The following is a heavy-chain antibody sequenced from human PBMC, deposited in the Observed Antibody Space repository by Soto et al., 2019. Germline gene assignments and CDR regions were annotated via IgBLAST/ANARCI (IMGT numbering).Heavy chain of an antibody. J-gene: IGHJ4*02. CDR3: AIETYYYDSSGYDYFDY. D-gene: IGHD3-22*01. CDR1: GYTFTSYG. V-gene: IGHV1-18*01. CDR2: ISAYNGNT. Sequence: QVQLVQSGAEVKKPGASVKVSCKASGYTFTSYGISWVRQAPGQGLEWMGWISAYNGNTNYAQKLQGRVTMTTDTSTSTAYMELRSLRSDDTAGYYCAIETYYYDSSGYDYFDYWGQGTLVTVSS.